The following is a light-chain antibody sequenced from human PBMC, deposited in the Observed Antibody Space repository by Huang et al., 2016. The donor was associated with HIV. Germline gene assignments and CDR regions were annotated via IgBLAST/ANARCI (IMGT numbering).Light chain of an antibody. Sequence: EIVLTQSPATLSLSPGERATLSCRARQSVANYLAWYQQNPGQAPRLLIYDASNRATGIPARFSGSGSGTDFTLTISSLEPEDFAVYYCQQRGSWPLTFGGGTKVDI. CDR1: QSVANY. V-gene: IGKV3-11*01. J-gene: IGKJ4*01. CDR2: DAS. CDR3: QQRGSWPLT.